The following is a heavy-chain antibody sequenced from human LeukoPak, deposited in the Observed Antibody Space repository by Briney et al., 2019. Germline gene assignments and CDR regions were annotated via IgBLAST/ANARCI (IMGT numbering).Heavy chain of an antibody. CDR2: IYHSGST. CDR3: ARTEGYGDGVRRYYYYMDV. Sequence: PSETLSLTCTVSGGSISSTYYYWGWIRQPPGKGLEWIGSIYHSGSTYYNPSLKSRVTISVDTSKNQFSLKLSSVTAADTAVYYCARTEGYGDGVRRYYYYMDVWGKGTTVTISS. V-gene: IGHV4-39*07. D-gene: IGHD4-17*01. CDR1: GGSISSTYYY. J-gene: IGHJ6*03.